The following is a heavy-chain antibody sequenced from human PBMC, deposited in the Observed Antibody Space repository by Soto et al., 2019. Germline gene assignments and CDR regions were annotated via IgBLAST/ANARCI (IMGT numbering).Heavy chain of an antibody. V-gene: IGHV1-2*02. CDR2: INPNSGGT. Sequence: QVQLVQSGADVKKPGASVKVSCKASGYTFTGYYMHWVRQAPGQGLEWMGWINPNSGGTNYAQKFQGRVTMTRDTSISTAYMELSRLRSDDTAVYYCARVIAVAGPTSYYFDYWGQGTLVTVSS. CDR1: GYTFTGYY. D-gene: IGHD6-19*01. CDR3: ARVIAVAGPTSYYFDY. J-gene: IGHJ4*02.